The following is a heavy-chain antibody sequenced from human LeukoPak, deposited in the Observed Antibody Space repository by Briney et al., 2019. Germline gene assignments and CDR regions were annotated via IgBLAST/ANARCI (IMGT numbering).Heavy chain of an antibody. CDR3: ARPGQEMGHDAFDI. J-gene: IGHJ3*02. D-gene: IGHD5-24*01. CDR2: IIPIFGTA. Sequence: SVKVSCKASGYIFTTKYMHWVRQAPGQGLEWMGRIIPIFGTANYAQKFQGRVTITTDESTSTAYMELSGLRSEGTAVYYCARPGQEMGHDAFDIWGQGTMVTVSS. CDR1: GYIFTTKY. V-gene: IGHV1-69*05.